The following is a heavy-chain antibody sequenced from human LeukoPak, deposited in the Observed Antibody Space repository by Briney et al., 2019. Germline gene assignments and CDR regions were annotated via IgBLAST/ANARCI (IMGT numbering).Heavy chain of an antibody. CDR3: AKDQPCSSTSCSIDY. D-gene: IGHD2-2*01. CDR2: IRYDGSNK. V-gene: IGHV3-30*02. CDR1: GFTFSSYG. Sequence: GGSLRLSCAASGFTFSSYGMHWVRQAPGKGLEWVAFIRYDGSNKYYADSVKGRFTISRDNSKNTLYLQMNSLRAEDTAVYYCAKDQPCSSTSCSIDYWGQGTLVAVSS. J-gene: IGHJ4*02.